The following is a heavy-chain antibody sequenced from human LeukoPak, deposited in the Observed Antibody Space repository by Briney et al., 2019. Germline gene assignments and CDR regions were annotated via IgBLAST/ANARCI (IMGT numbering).Heavy chain of an antibody. J-gene: IGHJ4*02. CDR2: IYYSGST. CDR3: ARVDFEGGLDY. V-gene: IGHV4-31*03. D-gene: IGHD2/OR15-2a*01. Sequence: SSETLSLNCTVSGGSISSGGYYWSWIRQHPGKGLEWIGYIYYSGSTYYNPSLKSRVTISVDTSKNQFSLKQSSVTAADTAVYYCARVDFEGGLDYWGQGTLVTVSS. CDR1: GGSISSGGYY.